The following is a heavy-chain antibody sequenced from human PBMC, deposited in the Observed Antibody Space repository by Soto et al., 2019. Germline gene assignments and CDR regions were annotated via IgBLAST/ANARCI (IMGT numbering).Heavy chain of an antibody. J-gene: IGHJ6*02. CDR2: IWSAVLI. CDR3: AREAPMDV. CDR1: GLTVMIKY. Sequence: GSLSLSCAASGLTVMIKYMSWVRQAPGKGLEWVSVIWSAVLIYYSDSVRGRFTISRDISKNILYLEMTSLRADDTAVYYCAREAPMDVWGQGTTVTVSS. V-gene: IGHV3-53*01.